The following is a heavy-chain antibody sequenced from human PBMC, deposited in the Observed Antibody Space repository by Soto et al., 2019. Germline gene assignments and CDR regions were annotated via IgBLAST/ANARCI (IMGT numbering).Heavy chain of an antibody. V-gene: IGHV3-7*01. D-gene: IGHD2-2*01. J-gene: IGHJ6*02. CDR2: IKQDGSEK. Sequence: PGGSLRLSCAASGFTFSSYWMSWVRQAPGKGLEWVANIKQDGSEKYYVDSVKGRFTISRDNAKNSLYLQMNSLRAEDTAVYYCARDLYCISTSCHRYYYYGMDVWGQGTTVTVSS. CDR3: ARDLYCISTSCHRYYYYGMDV. CDR1: GFTFSSYW.